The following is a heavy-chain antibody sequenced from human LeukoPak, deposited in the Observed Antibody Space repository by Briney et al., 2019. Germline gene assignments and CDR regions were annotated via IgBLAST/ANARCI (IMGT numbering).Heavy chain of an antibody. CDR2: IRSKANTYAT. Sequence: GGSLRLSCAASGFTFSGSAMHWVRQASGKGLEWVGRIRSKANTYATVYAASVKGRFTISRDDSKNTLYLQMNSLKTEDTAVYYCTTRNSLRYFDWSVDYWGQGTLVTVSS. V-gene: IGHV3-73*01. CDR1: GFTFSGSA. D-gene: IGHD3-9*01. CDR3: TTRNSLRYFDWSVDY. J-gene: IGHJ4*02.